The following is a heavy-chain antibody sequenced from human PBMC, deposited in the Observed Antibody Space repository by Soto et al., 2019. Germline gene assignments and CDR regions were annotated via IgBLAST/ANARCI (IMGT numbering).Heavy chain of an antibody. CDR1: GFTFSSYG. CDR3: AREYGSWDY. V-gene: IGHV3-33*01. J-gene: IGHJ4*02. D-gene: IGHD1-26*01. Sequence: QVQLVESGGGVVQPGRSLRLSCAASGFTFSSYGMHWVRQAPGKGLEWVAVIWDDGSNKYYADSVKGRFTISRDNSKNTLYLQMNSLRAEDTAVYYCAREYGSWDYWGQGTLVTVSS. CDR2: IWDDGSNK.